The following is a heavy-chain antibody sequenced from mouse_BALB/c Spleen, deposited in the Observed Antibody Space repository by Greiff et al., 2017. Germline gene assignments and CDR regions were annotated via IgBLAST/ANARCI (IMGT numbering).Heavy chain of an antibody. J-gene: IGHJ4*01. D-gene: IGHD1-1*01. Sequence: EVMLVESGGGLVKPGVSLKLSCAASGFTFSSYAMSWVRQTPEKRLEWVASISSGGSTYYPDSVKGRFTISRDNARNILYLQMSSLRSEDTAMYYCARDGSSYVPMDDWGQGTSVTVYS. V-gene: IGHV5-6-5*01. CDR1: GFTFSSYA. CDR2: ISSGGST. CDR3: ARDGSSYVPMDD.